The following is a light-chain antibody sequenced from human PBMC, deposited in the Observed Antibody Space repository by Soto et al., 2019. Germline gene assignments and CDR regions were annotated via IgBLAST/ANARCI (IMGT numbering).Light chain of an antibody. Sequence: DIQLTQSPSTLSASVGDRVTITCRASQSISTYLAWYQQKPGKAPKLLISAASSLESGVPSRFSGSGSGTEFTITISSLQPDDFATYVCQHYSGSSTVGQGTRVEIK. J-gene: IGKJ1*01. CDR2: AAS. V-gene: IGKV1-5*01. CDR1: QSISTY. CDR3: QHYSGSST.